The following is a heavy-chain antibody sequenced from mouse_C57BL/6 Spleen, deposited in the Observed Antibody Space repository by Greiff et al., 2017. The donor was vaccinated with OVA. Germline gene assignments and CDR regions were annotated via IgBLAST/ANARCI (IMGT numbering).Heavy chain of an antibody. CDR3: ARRYGSSYDAMDY. V-gene: IGHV1-50*01. D-gene: IGHD1-1*01. J-gene: IGHJ4*01. CDR1: GYTFTSYW. CDR2: IDPSDSYT. Sequence: VQRVESGAELVKPGASVKLSCKASGYTFTSYWMQWVKQRPGQGLEWIGEIDPSDSYTNYNQKFKGKATLTVDTSSSTAYMQLSSLTSEDSAVYYCARRYGSSYDAMDYWGQGTSVTVSS.